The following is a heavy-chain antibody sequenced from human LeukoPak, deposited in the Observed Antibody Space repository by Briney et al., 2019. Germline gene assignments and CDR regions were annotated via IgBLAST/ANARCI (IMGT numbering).Heavy chain of an antibody. CDR1: GFTFSNYA. Sequence: GGSLRVSCAASGFTFSNYAMSRVRQAPGKGLEWVSAITGSDFITYYADSVKGRFTISRDNYKNTLYLQMNSLRAEDTAVYYCAKWGDYDVLTGYYDPDYWGQGTLVTVSS. D-gene: IGHD3-9*01. CDR2: ITGSDFIT. V-gene: IGHV3-23*01. CDR3: AKWGDYDVLTGYYDPDY. J-gene: IGHJ4*02.